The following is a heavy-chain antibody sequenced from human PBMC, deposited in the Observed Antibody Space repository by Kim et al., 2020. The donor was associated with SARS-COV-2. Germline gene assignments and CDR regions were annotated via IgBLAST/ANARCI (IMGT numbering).Heavy chain of an antibody. J-gene: IGHJ6*02. CDR1: GFTFSSYA. V-gene: IGHV3-23*01. D-gene: IGHD6-13*01. Sequence: GGSLRLSCAASGFTFSSYAMSWVRQAPGKGLEWVSAISGSGGSTYYADSVKGRFTISRDNSKNTLYLQMNSLRAEDTAVYYCAKSSLPGIAAAGTGWDYYGMVGWGRRTTVTVSS. CDR2: ISGSGGST. CDR3: AKSSLPGIAAAGTGWDYYGMVG.